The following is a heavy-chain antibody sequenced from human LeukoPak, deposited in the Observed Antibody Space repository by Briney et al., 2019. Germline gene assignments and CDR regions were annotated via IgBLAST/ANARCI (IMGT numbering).Heavy chain of an antibody. CDR3: AKCGYGSSKPDY. J-gene: IGHJ4*02. Sequence: AGGSLRLSCAASGFTFSSYAMSWVRQAPGKGLEWVSAISGSGGSTYYADSVKGRFTISRDNSKNTLYLQMTSLRAEDTAVYYCAKCGYGSSKPDYWGQGTLVTVSS. CDR2: ISGSGGST. V-gene: IGHV3-23*01. CDR1: GFTFSSYA. D-gene: IGHD6-13*01.